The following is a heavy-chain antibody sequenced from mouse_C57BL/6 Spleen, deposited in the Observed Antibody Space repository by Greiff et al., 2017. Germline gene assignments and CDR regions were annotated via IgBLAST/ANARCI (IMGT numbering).Heavy chain of an antibody. V-gene: IGHV5-6*01. CDR3: ARHTDYGSSFWYFDV. CDR1: GFTFSSYG. Sequence: EVKVVESGGDLVKPGGSLKLSCAASGFTFSSYGMSWVRQTPDKRLEWVATISSGGSYTYYPDSVKGRFTISRDNAKNTLYLQMSSLKSEDTAMYYCARHTDYGSSFWYFDVWGTGTTVTVSS. CDR2: ISSGGSYT. J-gene: IGHJ1*03. D-gene: IGHD1-1*01.